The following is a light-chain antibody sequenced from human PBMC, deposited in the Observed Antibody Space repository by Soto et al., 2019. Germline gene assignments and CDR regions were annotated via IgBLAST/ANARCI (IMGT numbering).Light chain of an antibody. J-gene: IGKJ2*01. V-gene: IGKV1-5*01. CDR1: LSIITW. CDR3: QRYASYPYT. CDR2: DAS. Sequence: DIQMTQSPSTLSASVGDRVTITCRASLSIITWLAWYQQRPGRAPKLLMYDASSLESGVPSRFSGSGSGTEFTLTISSLQPDDFATYYCQRYASYPYTFGQATNLEIK.